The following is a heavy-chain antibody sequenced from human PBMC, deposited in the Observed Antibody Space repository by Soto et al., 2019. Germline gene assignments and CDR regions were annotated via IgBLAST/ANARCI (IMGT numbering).Heavy chain of an antibody. D-gene: IGHD3-22*01. CDR2: ISWDGGST. V-gene: IGHV3-43*01. J-gene: IGHJ4*02. CDR1: GFTFDDYT. Sequence: GGSLRLSCAASGFTFDDYTMHWVRQAPGKGLEWVSLISWDGGSTYYADSVKGRFTTSRDNSKNSLYLQMNSLRTEDTALYYCAKDIVSGSSGFDYWGQGTLVTVSS. CDR3: AKDIVSGSSGFDY.